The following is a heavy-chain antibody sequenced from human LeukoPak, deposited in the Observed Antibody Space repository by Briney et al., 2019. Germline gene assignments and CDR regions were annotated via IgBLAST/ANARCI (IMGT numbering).Heavy chain of an antibody. D-gene: IGHD7-27*01. J-gene: IGHJ5*02. CDR2: IKQDGSEK. Sequence: GGSLRLSCAASGFTFRNYWMSWVRQAPGKGLEWVANIKQDGSEKYYVDSVKGRFTISRDNAKNSLYLQMNSLRAEDTAVYYCARRLGIKNYNWFDPWGQGTLVTVSS. V-gene: IGHV3-7*01. CDR3: ARRLGIKNYNWFDP. CDR1: GFTFRNYW.